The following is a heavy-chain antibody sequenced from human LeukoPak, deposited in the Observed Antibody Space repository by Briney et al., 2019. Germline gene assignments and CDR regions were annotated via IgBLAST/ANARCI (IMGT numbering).Heavy chain of an antibody. CDR3: ARDGQQPAPYDAFDI. Sequence: PGRSLSLSCAASGFTFSSYAMHWVRQAPGKGLEWVAVISYDGSNKYYADSVKGRFTISRDNSKNTLYLQMDSLRAEDTAVYYCARDGQQPAPYDAFDIWDQGTMVTVSS. CDR2: ISYDGSNK. D-gene: IGHD6-13*01. V-gene: IGHV3-30*04. J-gene: IGHJ3*02. CDR1: GFTFSSYA.